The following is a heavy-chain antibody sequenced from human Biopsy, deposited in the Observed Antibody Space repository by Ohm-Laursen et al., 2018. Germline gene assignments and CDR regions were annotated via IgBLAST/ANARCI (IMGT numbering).Heavy chain of an antibody. D-gene: IGHD4-17*01. CDR3: ARLAQIYGDSPFDP. Sequence: GASVKASCKASGAIFSNYAITWVRQAPGQGLEWMGGIIPLFGAPNYAQKFPGRLTITADESKSTTYMELSSLRSEDTAVYYCARLAQIYGDSPFDPWGQGTLVTVSS. CDR2: IIPLFGAP. CDR1: GAIFSNYA. V-gene: IGHV1-69*13. J-gene: IGHJ5*02.